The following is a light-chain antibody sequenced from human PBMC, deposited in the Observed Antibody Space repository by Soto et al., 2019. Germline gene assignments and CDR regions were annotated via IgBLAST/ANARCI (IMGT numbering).Light chain of an antibody. Sequence: EIVLTQSPGTLSLSPGERATLSCRASQSVSSYYLAWYQQKPVQAPRLLIYAASSRATGIPDRFSGGGSGTAFTLTISRLEPEDFAVYYCQQCGSSPWTFGQGTKVEIK. CDR2: AAS. V-gene: IGKV3-20*01. J-gene: IGKJ1*01. CDR3: QQCGSSPWT. CDR1: QSVSSYY.